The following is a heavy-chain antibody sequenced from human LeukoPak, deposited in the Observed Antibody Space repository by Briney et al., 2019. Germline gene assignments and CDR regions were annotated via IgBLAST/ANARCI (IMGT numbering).Heavy chain of an antibody. CDR2: INPNSGGT. CDR3: AREGRGWAFDI. J-gene: IGHJ3*02. Sequence: GASVKVSCKASGYRFTDYYLHWVRQAPGQGLGWMGWINPNSGGTNYAQKFQGRVTMTRDTSISTAYMELSRLRSDDTAVYYCAREGRGWAFDIWGQGTMVTVSS. V-gene: IGHV1-2*02. D-gene: IGHD2-15*01. CDR1: GYRFTDYY.